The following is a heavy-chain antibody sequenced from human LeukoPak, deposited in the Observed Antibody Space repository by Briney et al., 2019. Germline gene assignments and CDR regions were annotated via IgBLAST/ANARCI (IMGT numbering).Heavy chain of an antibody. CDR2: ISSNGGST. CDR3: ARGAKWELLPFDY. Sequence: GGSLRLSCAASGFTFSSYAMHWVRQAPGKGLEYVSAISSNGGSTYYANSVKGRFTISRDNSKNTLYLQMGSLRAEDMAVYYCARGAKWELLPFDYWGQGTLVTVSS. J-gene: IGHJ4*02. CDR1: GFTFSSYA. V-gene: IGHV3-64*01. D-gene: IGHD1-26*01.